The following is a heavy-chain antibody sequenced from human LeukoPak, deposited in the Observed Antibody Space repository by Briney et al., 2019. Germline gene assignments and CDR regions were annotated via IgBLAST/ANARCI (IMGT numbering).Heavy chain of an antibody. V-gene: IGHV4-39*01. CDR3: ARQYPEWLLPTAFDY. D-gene: IGHD3-3*01. CDR1: GGSISSGDYY. J-gene: IGHJ4*02. CDR2: INHSGST. Sequence: SETLSLTCNVSGGSISSGDYYWSWIRQPPGKGLEWIGEINHSGSTNYNPSLKSRVTISVDTSKNQFSLKLSSVTAADTAVYYCARQYPEWLLPTAFDYWGQGTLVTVSS.